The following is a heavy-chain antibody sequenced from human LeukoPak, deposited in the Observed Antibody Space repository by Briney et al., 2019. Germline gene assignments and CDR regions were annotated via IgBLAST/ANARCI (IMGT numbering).Heavy chain of an antibody. J-gene: IGHJ6*03. CDR2: ISSSSSYI. Sequence: PGGSLRLSCAASGFTFSSYSMNWVRQAPGKGLEWVSSISSSSSYIYYAGSVKGRFTISRDNAKKSVYLHMSSLRAEDTALYYCARLSAYYYGSYFYYYMDVWGKGTTVTVSS. CDR1: GFTFSSYS. CDR3: ARLSAYYYGSYFYYYMDV. D-gene: IGHD3-10*01. V-gene: IGHV3-21*01.